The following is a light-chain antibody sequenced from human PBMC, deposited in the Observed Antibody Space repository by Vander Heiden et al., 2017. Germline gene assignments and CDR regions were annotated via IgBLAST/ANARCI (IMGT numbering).Light chain of an antibody. CDR1: QSLLHSDGHTY. V-gene: IGKV2D-29*02. Sequence: TVMTQTALSLSATPGQPASISCKSSQSLLHSDGHTYLYWYLQKPGHSPQLLIYEVSNRFSGVPDRFSGSGSGTDFTLKISRVQAEDVGIYYCFQNTQFPPTFGGGTKVDI. CDR2: EVS. J-gene: IGKJ4*01. CDR3: FQNTQFPPT.